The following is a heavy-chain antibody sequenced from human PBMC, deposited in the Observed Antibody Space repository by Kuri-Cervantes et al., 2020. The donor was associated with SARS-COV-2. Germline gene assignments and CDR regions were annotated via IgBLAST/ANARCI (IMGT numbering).Heavy chain of an antibody. J-gene: IGHJ4*02. CDR1: GFTFSSYD. Sequence: GGSLRLSCAASGFTFSSYDMHWVRQATGKGLEWVSAIGTAGDTYYPGSVKGRFTISRENAKNSLYLQMNSLRAEDTAVYYCARGGSSWYDFDYWGQGTLVTVSS. CDR3: ARGGSSWYDFDY. D-gene: IGHD6-13*01. CDR2: IGTAGDT. V-gene: IGHV3-13*04.